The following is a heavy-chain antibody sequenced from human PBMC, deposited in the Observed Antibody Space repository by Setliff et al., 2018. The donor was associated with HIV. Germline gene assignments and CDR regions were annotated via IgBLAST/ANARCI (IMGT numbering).Heavy chain of an antibody. J-gene: IGHJ5*02. V-gene: IGHV4-59*08. CDR1: GGSISSHY. CDR3: WGVGDYGSGGWFDP. D-gene: IGHD3-10*01. CDR2: IYYSGST. Sequence: SETLSLTCTVSGGSISSHYWSWIRQPPGKGLEWIGYIYYSGSTNYNPSLKSRVTISVDTSKKQFSLKLSSVTAADTAVYSCWGVGDYGSGGWFDPWGQGTLVTVS.